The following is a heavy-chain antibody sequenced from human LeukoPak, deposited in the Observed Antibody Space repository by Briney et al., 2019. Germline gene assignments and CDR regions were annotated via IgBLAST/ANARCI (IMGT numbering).Heavy chain of an antibody. CDR2: IYYSGST. CDR1: GGSISSGDYY. V-gene: IGHV4-30-4*08. J-gene: IGHJ4*02. CDR3: ARQKGIAAADY. Sequence: TLSLTCTVSGGSISSGDYYWSWIRQPPGKGLEWIGYIYYSGSTYYNPSLKSRVTISVDTSKNQFSLKLSSVTAADTAVYYCARQKGIAAADYWGQGTLVTVSS. D-gene: IGHD6-13*01.